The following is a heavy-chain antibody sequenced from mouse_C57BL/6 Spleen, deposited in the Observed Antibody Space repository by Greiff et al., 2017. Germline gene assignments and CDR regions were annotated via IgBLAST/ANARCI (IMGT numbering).Heavy chain of an antibody. Sequence: QVQLKESGPGLVAPSQSLSITCTVSGFSLTSYGVDWVRQSPGKGLEWLGVIWGVGSTNYNSALKSRLSISKDNSKSQVFLKMNSLQTDDTAMYYCASRLRGGTWFAYWGQGALVTVSA. CDR3: ASRLRGGTWFAY. CDR1: GFSLTSYG. CDR2: IWGVGST. J-gene: IGHJ3*01. V-gene: IGHV2-6*01. D-gene: IGHD2-4*01.